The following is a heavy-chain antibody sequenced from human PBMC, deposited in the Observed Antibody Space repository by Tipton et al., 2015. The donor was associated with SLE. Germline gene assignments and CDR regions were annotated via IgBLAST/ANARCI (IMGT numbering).Heavy chain of an antibody. Sequence: SLRLSCAASGFTLRNYWMNWVRQGPGKGLEWVSRINGDGRITSYADSVKGRFTISRDNSRNTLYLQMNSLRAEDTAVYYCARDPLWVMVCAAAFDSWGQGTLVSGSS. D-gene: IGHD2-8*01. V-gene: IGHV3-74*01. CDR3: ARDPLWVMVCAAAFDS. J-gene: IGHJ3*02. CDR1: GFTLRNYW. CDR2: INGDGRIT.